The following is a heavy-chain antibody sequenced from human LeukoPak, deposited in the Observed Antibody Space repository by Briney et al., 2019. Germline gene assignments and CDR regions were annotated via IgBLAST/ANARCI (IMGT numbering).Heavy chain of an antibody. V-gene: IGHV3-30*02. D-gene: IGHD6-19*01. J-gene: IGHJ4*02. CDR1: RFTFSSYG. Sequence: GGSLRLSCAASRFTFSSYGMHWVRQAPGKGLEWVTFIRYGGNNKYYAGSVKGRFTISRDNSKNTLYLQMNSLRAEDTAVYYCAKSRGVAGFDYWGQGTLVTVSS. CDR2: IRYGGNNK. CDR3: AKSRGVAGFDY.